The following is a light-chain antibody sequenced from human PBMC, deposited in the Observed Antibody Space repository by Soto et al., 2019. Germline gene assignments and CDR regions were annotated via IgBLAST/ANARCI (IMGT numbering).Light chain of an antibody. Sequence: QSVLTQPPSVSGAPGQRVTISCTGSSXNIGAGYDVHWYQQLPGTAPKLLIYGNSNRPSGVPDRFSGSKSGTSASLAITGLQAEDEADYYCQSYDSSLSAFYVFGTGTKVTV. V-gene: IGLV1-40*01. CDR1: SXNIGAGYD. CDR2: GNS. J-gene: IGLJ1*01. CDR3: QSYDSSLSAFYV.